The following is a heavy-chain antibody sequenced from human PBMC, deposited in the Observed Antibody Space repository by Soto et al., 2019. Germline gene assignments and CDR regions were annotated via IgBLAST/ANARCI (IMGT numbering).Heavy chain of an antibody. V-gene: IGHV1-8*01. Sequence: GASVKVSCKASGYTFTSYDINWVRQATGQGLEWMGWMNPNSGNTGYAQKFQGRVTMTRNTSISPAYMELSSLRSEDTAVYYCARKGAPSPSLFGEFQFFEYFFDYWGQGTLVTVSS. CDR3: ARKGAPSPSLFGEFQFFEYFFDY. D-gene: IGHD3-10*02. CDR1: GYTFTSYD. CDR2: MNPNSGNT. J-gene: IGHJ4*02.